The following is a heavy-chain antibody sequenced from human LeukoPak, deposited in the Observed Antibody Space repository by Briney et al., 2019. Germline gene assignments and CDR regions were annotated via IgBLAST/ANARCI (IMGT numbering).Heavy chain of an antibody. V-gene: IGHV3-23*01. Sequence: GGSLRLSCAASGFTFSSYAVSWVRQAPGKGLEWVSAISGSGGSTYYADSVKGRFTISRDNSKNTLYLQMNSLRAEDTAVYYCAKDPPVDSSSWYSLTYFQHWGQGTLVTVSS. D-gene: IGHD6-13*01. CDR1: GFTFSSYA. CDR3: AKDPPVDSSSWYSLTYFQH. CDR2: ISGSGGST. J-gene: IGHJ1*01.